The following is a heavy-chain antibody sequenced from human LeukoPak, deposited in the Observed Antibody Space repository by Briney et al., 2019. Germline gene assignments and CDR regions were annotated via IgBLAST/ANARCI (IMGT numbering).Heavy chain of an antibody. CDR2: INPNSGGT. J-gene: IGHJ4*02. Sequence: ASVKVSCKASGYTFTGYYMHWVRQAPGQGLEWMGWINPNSGGTNYAQKFQGRVTMTRDTSIRTAYIELSRLRSDDTAVYYCEIPPPPGARIIELFDSGAQGPWVTVPP. CDR3: EIPPPPGARIIELFDS. D-gene: IGHD2/OR15-2a*01. V-gene: IGHV1-2*02. CDR1: GYTFTGYY.